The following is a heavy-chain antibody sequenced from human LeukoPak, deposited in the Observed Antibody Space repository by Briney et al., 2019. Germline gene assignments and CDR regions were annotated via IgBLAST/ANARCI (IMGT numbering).Heavy chain of an antibody. CDR2: ISPSGGST. J-gene: IGHJ3*02. CDR1: GYTFTSNY. D-gene: IGHD1-26*01. V-gene: IGHV1-46*01. Sequence: ASVKVSCKAFGYTFTSNYMHWVRQAPGQGPEWMGVISPSGGSTTYAQKFQGRVTLTRDMSTSTDYLELSSLRSEDTAVYYCARDLHSGSYEDAFDIWGQGTMVTVSS. CDR3: ARDLHSGSYEDAFDI.